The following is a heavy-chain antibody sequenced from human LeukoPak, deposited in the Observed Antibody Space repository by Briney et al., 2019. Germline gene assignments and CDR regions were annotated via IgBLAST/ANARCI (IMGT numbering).Heavy chain of an antibody. Sequence: SETLSLTCTVSGVSITSSTYYWVWIRQPPGKGLEWIGCVYGSIYYSGNTYYNPSLKSRVTMSVDTSKNQFSLNLSSVTAADTAVYYCASNVARDYNNYLNPIDYWGQGTLVTVSS. D-gene: IGHD4-11*01. CDR1: GVSITSSTYY. V-gene: IGHV4-39*01. CDR2: IYYSGNT. CDR3: ASNVARDYNNYLNPIDY. J-gene: IGHJ4*02.